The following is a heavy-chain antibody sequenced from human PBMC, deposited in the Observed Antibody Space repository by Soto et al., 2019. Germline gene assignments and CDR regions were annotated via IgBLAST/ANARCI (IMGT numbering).Heavy chain of an antibody. CDR1: GGSVSSYW. CDR3: ARGPGASGTYHYFFDY. D-gene: IGHD3-10*01. V-gene: IGHV4-59*02. J-gene: IGHJ4*02. Sequence: SETLSLTCTVSGGSVSSYWWSWIRQPPGKGLEWIGYIYYTGSTNYNPSLKSRVTISLDASKSQFSLKLSSVTAADTAVYYCARGPGASGTYHYFFDYWGPGTLVTVSS. CDR2: IYYTGST.